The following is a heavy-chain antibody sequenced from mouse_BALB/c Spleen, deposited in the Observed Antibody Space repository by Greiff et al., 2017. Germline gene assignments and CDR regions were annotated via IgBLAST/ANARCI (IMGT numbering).Heavy chain of an antibody. D-gene: IGHD1-2*01. CDR3: ARRGTAYWYFDV. Sequence: EVQLVESGGGLVKPGGSLKLSCAASGFTFSSYAMSWVRQTPEKRLEWVASISSGGSTYYPDSVKGRFTISRDNARNILYLQMSSLRSEDTAMYYCARRGTAYWYFDVWGAGTTVTVSS. J-gene: IGHJ1*01. CDR2: ISSGGST. V-gene: IGHV5-6-5*01. CDR1: GFTFSSYA.